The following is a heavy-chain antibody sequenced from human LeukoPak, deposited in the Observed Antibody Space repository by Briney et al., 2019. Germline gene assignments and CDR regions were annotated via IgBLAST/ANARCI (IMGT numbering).Heavy chain of an antibody. CDR1: GGSISNYY. CDR2: ISYSGST. CDR3: ARDLGFHDSSAYLDY. Sequence: SETLSLTCTVSGGSISNYYWSWIRQPPGKGLEWIGFISYSGSTNYNPSLKSRVTISLDTSKNQFSLKLHSVTAADTAVYYCARDLGFHDSSAYLDYWGQGTLVTVSS. D-gene: IGHD3-22*01. V-gene: IGHV4-59*01. J-gene: IGHJ4*02.